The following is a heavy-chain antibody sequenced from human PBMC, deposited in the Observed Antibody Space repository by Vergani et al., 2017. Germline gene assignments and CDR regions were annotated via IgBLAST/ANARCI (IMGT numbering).Heavy chain of an antibody. D-gene: IGHD2-2*01. J-gene: IGHJ4*02. Sequence: QVQLVESGGGVVQPGRSLRLSCAASGFTFSSYAMHWVRQAPGKGLEWVAAISYDGSNKYYADSVKGRFTISRDNSKNTLYLQMNSLRAEDTAVYYCARGDIVVVPAAMVEGPFDYWGQGTLVTVSS. CDR2: ISYDGSNK. CDR3: ARGDIVVVPAAMVEGPFDY. V-gene: IGHV3-30*01. CDR1: GFTFSSYA.